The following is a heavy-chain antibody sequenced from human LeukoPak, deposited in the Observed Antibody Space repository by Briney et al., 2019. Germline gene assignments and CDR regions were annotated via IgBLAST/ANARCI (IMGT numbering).Heavy chain of an antibody. D-gene: IGHD6-13*01. CDR1: GYTFTGYY. CDR2: INPNSGGT. V-gene: IGHV1-2*02. J-gene: IGHJ4*02. Sequence: ASVKVSCKASGYTFTGYYMHWVRQAPGQGLEWMGWINPNSGGTNYAQKFQGRVTMTRDTSISTAYMELSRLRSDDTAVYYCARDQTPAAGTGASDYWGQGTLVTVSS. CDR3: ARDQTPAAGTGASDY.